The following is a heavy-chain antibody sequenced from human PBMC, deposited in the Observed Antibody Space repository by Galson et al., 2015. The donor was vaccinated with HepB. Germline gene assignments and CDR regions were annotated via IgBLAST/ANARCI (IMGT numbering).Heavy chain of an antibody. Sequence: SLRLSCAASEFTFSTFGMHWVRQAPGEGLEWVASIRDDANVEFYADSVKGRFTISRDNSKNTLYLQMNSLRAEDTAVYYCAKEEDIVVVVAASPFDYWGQGTLVTVSS. V-gene: IGHV3-30*02. CDR3: AKEEDIVVVVAASPFDY. CDR1: EFTFSTFG. D-gene: IGHD2-15*01. CDR2: IRDDANVE. J-gene: IGHJ4*02.